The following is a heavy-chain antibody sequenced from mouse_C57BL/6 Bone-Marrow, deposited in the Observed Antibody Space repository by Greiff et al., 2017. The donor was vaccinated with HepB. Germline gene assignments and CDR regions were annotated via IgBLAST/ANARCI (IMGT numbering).Heavy chain of an antibody. CDR1: GYTFTGYW. CDR3: ASDGFYGSSYGFAY. D-gene: IGHD1-1*01. V-gene: IGHV1-9*01. CDR2: IFPGGGST. Sequence: QVQLQQSGAELMKPGASVKLSCKATGYTFTGYWIEWVKQRPGHGLEWIGEIFPGGGSTNYNEKFKGKATFTAETSSNTAYLQLSSLTTEDSAIYDVASDGFYGSSYGFAYWGQGTLVTVSA. J-gene: IGHJ3*01.